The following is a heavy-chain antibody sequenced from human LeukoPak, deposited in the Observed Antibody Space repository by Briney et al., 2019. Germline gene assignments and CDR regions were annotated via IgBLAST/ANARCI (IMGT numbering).Heavy chain of an antibody. D-gene: IGHD1-26*01. CDR3: TNIVSVTDY. CDR2: ISDSGRST. CDR1: GFTFTRFA. J-gene: IGHJ4*02. V-gene: IGHV3-23*01. Sequence: PGGSLRLSCAASGFTFTRFAMSWVRQAPGKGLEWVSTISDSGRSTFYADSVTGRFTISRDNSKNTLYLQMNSLRAEDTAIYYCTNIVSVTDYWGQGTLVTVSS.